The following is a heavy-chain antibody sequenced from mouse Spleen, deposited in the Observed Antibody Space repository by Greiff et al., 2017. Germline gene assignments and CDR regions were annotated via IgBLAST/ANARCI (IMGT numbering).Heavy chain of an antibody. CDR2: IYPGNGDT. J-gene: IGHJ3*01. D-gene: IGHD4-1*02. V-gene: IGHV1-12*01. CDR1: GYTFTSYN. Sequence: LQQSGAELVRPGASVKMSCKASGYTFTSYNMHWVKQTPRQGLEWIGAIYPGNGDTSYNQKFKGKATLTVDKSSSTAYMQLSSLTTEDSAIYYCARVQLGSWFAYWGQGTLVTVSA. CDR3: ARVQLGSWFAY.